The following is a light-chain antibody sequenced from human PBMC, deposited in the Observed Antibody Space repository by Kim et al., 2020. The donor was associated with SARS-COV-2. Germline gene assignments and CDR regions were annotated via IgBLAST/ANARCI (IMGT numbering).Light chain of an antibody. CDR1: SSNIGSNT. Sequence: ELTQPPSASGTPGQRVTISCSGSSSNIGSNTVNWYQQLPGTAPKLLIYSNNQRPSGVPDRFTGSKSGTSASLAISGLQSEDEADYYCAAWDDSLNGWVFGGGTQLTVL. J-gene: IGLJ3*02. CDR2: SNN. CDR3: AAWDDSLNGWV. V-gene: IGLV1-44*01.